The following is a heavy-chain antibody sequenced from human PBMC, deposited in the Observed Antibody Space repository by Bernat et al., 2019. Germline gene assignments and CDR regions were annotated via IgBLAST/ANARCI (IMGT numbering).Heavy chain of an antibody. CDR2: INHSGST. Sequence: QVQLQQWGAGLLKPSETLSLTCAVYGGSFSGYYWSWIRQPPGKVLEWIGEINHSGSTNYNPSLKSRVTISVDTSKNQFSLKLSSVTAADTAVYYCASRKQRGWFDPWGQGTLVTVSS. CDR3: ASRKQRGWFDP. J-gene: IGHJ5*02. V-gene: IGHV4-34*01. D-gene: IGHD6-25*01. CDR1: GGSFSGYY.